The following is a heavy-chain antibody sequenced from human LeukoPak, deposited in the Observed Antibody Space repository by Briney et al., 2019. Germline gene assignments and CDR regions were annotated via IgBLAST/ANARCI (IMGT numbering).Heavy chain of an antibody. CDR3: ARFKVWLPYDY. D-gene: IGHD3-16*01. CDR1: GFAFDDYG. V-gene: IGHV3-20*04. CDR2: INWNGGST. J-gene: IGHJ4*02. Sequence: GGSLRLSCAASGFAFDDYGMSWVRQAPGKGLEWVSGINWNGGSTGYADSVKGRFTISRDNAKDSLYLQMNSLRAEDTALYYCARFKVWLPYDYWGQGTLVTVSS.